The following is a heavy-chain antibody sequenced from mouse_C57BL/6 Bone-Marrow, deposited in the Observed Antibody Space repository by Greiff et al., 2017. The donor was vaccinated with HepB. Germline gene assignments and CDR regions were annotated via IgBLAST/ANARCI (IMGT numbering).Heavy chain of an antibody. CDR2: IYPGDGDT. J-gene: IGHJ2*01. Sequence: VQGVESGPELVKPGASVKISCKASGYAFSSSWMNWVKQRPGKGLEWIGRIYPGDGDTNYNGKFKGKATLTADKSSSTAYMQLSSLTSEDSAVYFCARSGGNYDYFDYWGQGTTLTVSS. CDR1: GYAFSSSW. D-gene: IGHD2-1*01. V-gene: IGHV1-82*01. CDR3: ARSGGNYDYFDY.